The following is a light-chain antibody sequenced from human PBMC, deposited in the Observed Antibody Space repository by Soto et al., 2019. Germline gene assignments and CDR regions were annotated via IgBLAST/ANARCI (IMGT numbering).Light chain of an antibody. CDR3: QQSNSYSST. Sequence: DIQMTQAPSTLSASVGDRVTITCRASQSISSRLAWYQQKPGKAPKLLIYDASSLESGVPSRFSGSGSGTEFTLTISSLQTDDFATYYCQQSNSYSSTFGQGTKVEI. CDR2: DAS. J-gene: IGKJ1*01. V-gene: IGKV1-5*01. CDR1: QSISSR.